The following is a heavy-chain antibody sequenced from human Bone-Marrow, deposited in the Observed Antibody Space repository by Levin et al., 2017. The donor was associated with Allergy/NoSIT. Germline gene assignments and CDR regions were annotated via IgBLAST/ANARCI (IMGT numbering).Heavy chain of an antibody. J-gene: IGHJ6*02. CDR3: ARGHFPYYDYGVDG. Sequence: ASVKVSCKASGYTFTTYGLTWVRQAPGQGLEWMGWVSAYSGNTNYALNLQDRVTMTTDTATNTAYPELTSLTSDDTAIDYGARGHFPYYDYGVDGWGQGTTVVVSS. V-gene: IGHV1-18*01. CDR2: VSAYSGNT. CDR1: GYTFTTYG.